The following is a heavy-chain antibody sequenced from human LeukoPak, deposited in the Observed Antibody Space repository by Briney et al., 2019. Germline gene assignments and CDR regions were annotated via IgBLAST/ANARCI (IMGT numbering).Heavy chain of an antibody. J-gene: IGHJ3*02. V-gene: IGHV4-59*08. CDR1: GGSISSYY. D-gene: IGHD4-17*01. CDR3: ATTVTTSDDAFDI. Sequence: SETLSLTCTVSGGSISSYYWSWIRQPPGKGLEWIGYIYYSGSTNYNPSLKSRVTIPVDTSKNQFSLKLSSVTAADTAVYYCATTVTTSDDAFDIWGQGTMVTVSS. CDR2: IYYSGST.